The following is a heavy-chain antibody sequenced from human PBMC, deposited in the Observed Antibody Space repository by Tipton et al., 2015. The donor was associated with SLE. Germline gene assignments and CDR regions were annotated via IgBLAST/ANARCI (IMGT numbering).Heavy chain of an antibody. CDR1: GYTFTSYD. CDR3: ARDLRAYCGGDCYSDAFDI. Sequence: QLVQSGAEVKKPGASVKVSCKASGYTFTSYDINWVRQATGQGLEWMGWISAYNGNTNYAQKLQGRVTMTTDTSTSTAYMELRSLRSDDTAVYYCARDLRAYCGGDCYSDAFDIWGQGTMVTVSS. D-gene: IGHD2-21*01. V-gene: IGHV1-18*01. CDR2: ISAYNGNT. J-gene: IGHJ3*02.